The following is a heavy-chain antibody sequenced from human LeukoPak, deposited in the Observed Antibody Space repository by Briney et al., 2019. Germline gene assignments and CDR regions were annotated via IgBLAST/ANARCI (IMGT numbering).Heavy chain of an antibody. Sequence: GGFLRLSCAASGFTFSSYWMHWVRQAPGKGLVWVSRINSDGSSTSYADSVKGRFTISRDNAKNTLYLQMNSLRAEDTAVYYCARVRRDSSGYYFWGQGTLVTVSS. CDR3: ARVRRDSSGYYF. D-gene: IGHD3-22*01. J-gene: IGHJ4*02. V-gene: IGHV3-74*01. CDR1: GFTFSSYW. CDR2: INSDGSST.